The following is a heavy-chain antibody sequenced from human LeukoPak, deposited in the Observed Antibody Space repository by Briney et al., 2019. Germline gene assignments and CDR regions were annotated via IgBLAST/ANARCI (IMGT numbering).Heavy chain of an antibody. D-gene: IGHD3-22*01. Sequence: PSETLSLTCTVSGGSISSYYWSWIRQPAGKGLEWIGRIYTSGSTNYNPSLKSRVTMSVDTSKNQFSLKLSSVTAADTAVYYCARDATYYYDSSGYPEDAFDIWGQGTMVTVSS. J-gene: IGHJ3*02. CDR1: GGSISSYY. CDR3: ARDATYYYDSSGYPEDAFDI. V-gene: IGHV4-4*07. CDR2: IYTSGST.